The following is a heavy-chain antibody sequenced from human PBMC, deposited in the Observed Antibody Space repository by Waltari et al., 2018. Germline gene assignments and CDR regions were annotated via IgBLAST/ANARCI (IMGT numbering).Heavy chain of an antibody. CDR3: MRRVLGYCTSAACRRLES. J-gene: IGHJ4*02. CDR2: IYHDGSI. D-gene: IGHD2-2*03. V-gene: IGHV4-38-2*01. Sequence: QVQLQESGPRVVKPSETLSLTCDVSFYAINSGFYWGWIRQPPGKGLEWVATIYHDGSIFRNPSLESRVTTSMDTSKNQFSLNLKSVTAADTAVYYCMRRVLGYCTSAACRRLESWGQGTLVTVSS. CDR1: FYAINSGFY.